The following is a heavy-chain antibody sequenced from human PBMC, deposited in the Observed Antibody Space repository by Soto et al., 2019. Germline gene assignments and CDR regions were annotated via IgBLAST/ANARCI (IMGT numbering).Heavy chain of an antibody. CDR3: AKDEDYYDSSGYLDS. J-gene: IGHJ4*02. CDR2: ISSSSSYI. V-gene: IGHV3-21*01. CDR1: GFTFSGYS. D-gene: IGHD3-22*01. Sequence: GGSLRLWCAASGFTFSGYSMNWVRQATGKGLEWVSSISSSSSYIYYADSVKGRFTISRDNSKNTLYLQMNSLRAEDTALYYCAKDEDYYDSSGYLDSWGRGPLVT.